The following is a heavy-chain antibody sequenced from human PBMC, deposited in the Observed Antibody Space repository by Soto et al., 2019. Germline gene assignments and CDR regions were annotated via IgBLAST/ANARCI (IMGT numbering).Heavy chain of an antibody. Sequence: GGSLRLSCAASGFTFSSYAMSWVRQAPGKGLEWVSAISGSGGSTYYADSVKGRFTISRDNSKNTLYLQMNSLRAEDTAVYYCAKLRFLEWLFLGYYYGMDVWGQGTTVTVYS. J-gene: IGHJ6*02. CDR2: ISGSGGST. CDR3: AKLRFLEWLFLGYYYGMDV. CDR1: GFTFSSYA. D-gene: IGHD3-3*01. V-gene: IGHV3-23*01.